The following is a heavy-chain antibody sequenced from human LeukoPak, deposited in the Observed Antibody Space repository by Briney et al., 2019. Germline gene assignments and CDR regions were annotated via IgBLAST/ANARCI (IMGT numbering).Heavy chain of an antibody. CDR1: GFTFNNYA. J-gene: IGHJ4*02. D-gene: IGHD6-6*01. CDR2: LPPDELGI. Sequence: GGSLRLSCAASGFTFNNYALSWVRQAPGMGLVWVSRLPPDELGIIYADSVKGRFTVSRDNAKNTVYLQMNNLRVDDTAMYYCVGTIASRGSEYWGQGALVTVSS. CDR3: VGTIASRGSEY. V-gene: IGHV3-74*01.